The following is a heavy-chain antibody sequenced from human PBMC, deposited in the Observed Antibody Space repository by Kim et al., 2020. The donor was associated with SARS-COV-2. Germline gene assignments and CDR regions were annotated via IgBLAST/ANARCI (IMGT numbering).Heavy chain of an antibody. V-gene: IGHV1-3*01. CDR2: T. CDR3: ARYSTGSCFDS. J-gene: IGHJ4*02. D-gene: IGHD3-16*02. Sequence: TLYSRKLQGRVTITRDTSASTAYMEVSSLRSEDTAVYYCARYSTGSCFDSWGQGTLVTVSS.